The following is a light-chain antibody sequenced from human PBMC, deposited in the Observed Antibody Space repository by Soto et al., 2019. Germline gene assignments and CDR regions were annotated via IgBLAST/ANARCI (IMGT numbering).Light chain of an antibody. J-gene: IGKJ1*01. CDR1: QGISSY. V-gene: IGKV1-9*01. CDR3: QQLNSYPRK. CDR2: AAS. Sequence: IQLTQSPSSLSASVGDRVTITCRASQGISSYLAWYQQKPGKAPKLLIYAASTLQSGVPSRFSGSGSGTDFTLTISSLQPEDFGTYYCQQLNSYPRKFGQGTKVEIK.